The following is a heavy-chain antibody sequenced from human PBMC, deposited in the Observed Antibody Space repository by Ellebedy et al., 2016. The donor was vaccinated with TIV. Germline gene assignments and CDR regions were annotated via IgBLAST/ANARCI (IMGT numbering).Heavy chain of an antibody. CDR2: ITSAGDT. J-gene: IGHJ4*02. Sequence: GESLKISCAASRFTFSSYDMHWVRQPTGKGLEWVSGITSAGDTYYLGSVKGRFIISRDSAKNSLYLQMNSLRAEDTAVYYCARATSGFDYWGQGALATVSS. V-gene: IGHV3-13*01. CDR3: ARATSGFDY. D-gene: IGHD5-24*01. CDR1: RFTFSSYD.